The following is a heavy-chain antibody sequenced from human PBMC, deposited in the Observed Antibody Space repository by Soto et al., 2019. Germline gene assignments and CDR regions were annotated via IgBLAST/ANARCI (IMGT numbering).Heavy chain of an antibody. CDR2: IKQDGSEK. Sequence: EVQLVESGGGLVQPGGSLRLSCAASGFTFSSYWMSWVRQAPGKGLEWVANIKQDGSEKYYVDSVKGRFTISRDNAKNSLYLQMNSLRAEDTAVYYCARDADCSGGSCYHHFDYWGQGTLVTVSS. D-gene: IGHD2-15*01. CDR1: GFTFSSYW. J-gene: IGHJ4*02. CDR3: ARDADCSGGSCYHHFDY. V-gene: IGHV3-7*01.